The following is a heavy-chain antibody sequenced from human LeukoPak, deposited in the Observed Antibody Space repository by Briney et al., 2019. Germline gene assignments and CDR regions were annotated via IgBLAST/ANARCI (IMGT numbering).Heavy chain of an antibody. V-gene: IGHV4-61*01. CDR3: ARGFRYSTGWYVWDFAL. CDR1: GGSVISGSYY. J-gene: IGHJ2*01. D-gene: IGHD6-19*01. CDR2: IYYSGST. Sequence: SETLSLTCSVSGGSVISGSYYWSWIRQPPGKGLEWVGHIYYSGSTNYNPSLKSRVTISVDTSKNQFSLKLSSVTAADTAVYYCARGFRYSTGWYVWDFALWGRGTRVTVSS.